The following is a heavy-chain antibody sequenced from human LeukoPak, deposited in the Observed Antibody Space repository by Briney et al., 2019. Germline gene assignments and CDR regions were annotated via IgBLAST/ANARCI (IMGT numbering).Heavy chain of an antibody. J-gene: IGHJ3*02. CDR2: IRKDESVK. Sequence: SGGSLRLSCAASGFTFSTYNMNWVRQAPGKGLEWVANIRKDESVKNYVDSVKGRFTISRDNARNSLYLQMDSLRAEDTAVYYCARDANYCSSPICYDVFDIWGQGTMVTVSA. CDR3: ARDANYCSSPICYDVFDI. CDR1: GFTFSTYN. V-gene: IGHV3-7*01. D-gene: IGHD2-2*01.